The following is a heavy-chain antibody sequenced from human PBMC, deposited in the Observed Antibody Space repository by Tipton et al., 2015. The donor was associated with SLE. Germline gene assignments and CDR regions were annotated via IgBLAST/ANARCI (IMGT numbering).Heavy chain of an antibody. Sequence: FTFSRDNAKNSLYLQMNSLRAEDTAVYYCAREGAAYYYYGMDVWGQGTTVTVSS. CDR3: AREGAAYYYYGMDV. J-gene: IGHJ6*02. V-gene: IGHV3-11*06. D-gene: IGHD6-13*01.